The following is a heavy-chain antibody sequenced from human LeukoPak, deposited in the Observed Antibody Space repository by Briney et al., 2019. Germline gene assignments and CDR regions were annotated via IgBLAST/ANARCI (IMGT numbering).Heavy chain of an antibody. CDR3: TKEAAGGHWYFDL. Sequence: GGSLRLSCATSGFTFSSYAMSWVRQAPGKGLEWVSLITTSGDSPHYADSVKGRFTISRDNAKDTLYLQIDSLRAEDTAVYYCTKEAAGGHWYFDLWGRGTLVSVSS. CDR1: GFTFSSYA. CDR2: ITTSGDSP. V-gene: IGHV3-23*01. J-gene: IGHJ2*01.